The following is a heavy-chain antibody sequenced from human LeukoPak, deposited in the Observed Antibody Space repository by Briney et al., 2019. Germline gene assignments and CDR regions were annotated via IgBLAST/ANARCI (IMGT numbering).Heavy chain of an antibody. CDR2: IIPIFGTA. J-gene: IGHJ6*03. V-gene: IGHV1-69*06. Sequence: SVKVSCKASGGTFSSYAISWVRQAPGQGLEWMGGIIPIFGTANYAQKFQGRVTITADKSTSTAYMELSSLRSEDTAVYYCARGGDYVWGTAPAPYYYMDVWGKGTTVTVSS. D-gene: IGHD3-16*01. CDR1: GGTFSSYA. CDR3: ARGGDYVWGTAPAPYYYMDV.